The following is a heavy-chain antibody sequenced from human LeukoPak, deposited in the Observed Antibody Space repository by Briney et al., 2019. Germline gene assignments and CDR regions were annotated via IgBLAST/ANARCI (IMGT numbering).Heavy chain of an antibody. CDR3: ARGRNIVATIGAFDY. Sequence: GGSLRLSCAASGFTFSSYAMSWVRQAPGKGLEWVSAISGSGGSTYYADSVKGRFTISRDNSKNTLYLQMNSLRAEDTAVYYCARGRNIVATIGAFDYWGQGTLVTVSS. J-gene: IGHJ4*02. D-gene: IGHD5-12*01. CDR2: ISGSGGST. V-gene: IGHV3-23*01. CDR1: GFTFSSYA.